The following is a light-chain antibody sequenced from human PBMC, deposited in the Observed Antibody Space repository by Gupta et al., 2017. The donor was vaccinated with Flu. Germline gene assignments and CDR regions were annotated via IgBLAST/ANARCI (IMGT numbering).Light chain of an antibody. V-gene: IGKV1-5*03. Sequence: DIQMTQSPSTLSARVGDRVTITCRASQSINTWLAWYQQKPGKAPKLLISEASNLESGVPSSFSGSGSGTEFTLTISSLQPDDFAAYYCQQYNTYSYSFGQGTELEIK. J-gene: IGKJ2*03. CDR1: QSINTW. CDR2: EAS. CDR3: QQYNTYSYS.